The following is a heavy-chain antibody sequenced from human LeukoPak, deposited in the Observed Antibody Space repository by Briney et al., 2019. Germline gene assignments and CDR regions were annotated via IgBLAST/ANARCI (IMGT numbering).Heavy chain of an antibody. CDR2: INSDGSST. J-gene: IGHJ3*02. CDR3: ARDIEDGDYAVAFDI. Sequence: GGSLRLSCAASGFTFSSYWMHWVRQAPGKGLVWVSRINSDGSSTSYADSVKGRFTISRDNAKNTLYLQMNSLRAEDTAVYYCARDIEDGDYAVAFDIWGRGTMVTVSS. V-gene: IGHV3-74*01. D-gene: IGHD4-17*01. CDR1: GFTFSSYW.